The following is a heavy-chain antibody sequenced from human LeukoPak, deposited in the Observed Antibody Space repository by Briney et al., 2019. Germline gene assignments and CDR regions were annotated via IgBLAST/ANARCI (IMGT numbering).Heavy chain of an antibody. CDR3: AREGSDIVVVVAPFDY. D-gene: IGHD2-15*01. CDR1: GGTFSSYA. J-gene: IGHJ4*02. Sequence: SVKVSCKASGGTFSSYAISWVRQAPEQGLEWMGGIIPIFGTANYAQKFQGRVTITADESTSTAYMELSSLRSDDTAVYYCAREGSDIVVVVAPFDYWGQGTLVTVSS. CDR2: IIPIFGTA. V-gene: IGHV1-69*13.